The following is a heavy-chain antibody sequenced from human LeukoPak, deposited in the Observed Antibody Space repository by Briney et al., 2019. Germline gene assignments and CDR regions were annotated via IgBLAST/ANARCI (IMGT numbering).Heavy chain of an antibody. J-gene: IGHJ2*01. Sequence: SETLSLTCTVSGGSISSYYWSWIRQPPGKGLEWIGYIYYSGSTNYNPSLKSRVTISVDTSKNQFSLKLSAVTAADTAVYYFARVGVKLSHRPLYWYFDLWGRGTLVTVSS. D-gene: IGHD6-13*01. CDR2: IYYSGST. CDR3: ARVGVKLSHRPLYWYFDL. CDR1: GGSISSYY. V-gene: IGHV4-59*01.